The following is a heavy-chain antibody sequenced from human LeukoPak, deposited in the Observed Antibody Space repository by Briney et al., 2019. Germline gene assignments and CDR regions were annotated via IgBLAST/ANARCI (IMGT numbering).Heavy chain of an antibody. J-gene: IGHJ5*02. V-gene: IGHV3-23*01. D-gene: IGHD3-10*01. CDR1: GFTFSDYG. Sequence: GGSLRLPCAAAGFTFSDYGMNWVRQAPGKGLEWVSGISGSGISTYYADSVKGRFTISRDNSKSTLYLQMNSLRAEDTAVYYCARVSMVRGVVGNWFDPWGQGTLVTVSS. CDR2: ISGSGIST. CDR3: ARVSMVRGVVGNWFDP.